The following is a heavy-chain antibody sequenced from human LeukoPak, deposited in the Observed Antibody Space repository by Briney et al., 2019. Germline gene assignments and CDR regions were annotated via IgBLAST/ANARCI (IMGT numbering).Heavy chain of an antibody. D-gene: IGHD6-13*01. CDR1: GFTFSSSV. J-gene: IGHJ4*02. CDR2: IAYDGSYN. Sequence: PGGSLTLSCAASGFTFSSSVIHWVRQAPGKGLEWVAFIAYDGSYNYYADSEKGRFTISRDNSQNTLYLQMNNLRPEDTAVYYCAVAGTFRSSHYFDYWGEGTLVTVSS. CDR3: AVAGTFRSSHYFDY. V-gene: IGHV3-30*03.